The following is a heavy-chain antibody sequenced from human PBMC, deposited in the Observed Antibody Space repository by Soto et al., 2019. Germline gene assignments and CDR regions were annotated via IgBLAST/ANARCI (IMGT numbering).Heavy chain of an antibody. CDR1: GFTFSSYA. V-gene: IGHV3-23*01. Sequence: EVQLLEAGGGLVQPGGSLRLSCAASGFTFSSYAMSWVRQAPGKGLEWVAAISGSGGSTYYADSVKGRFTISRDNSKNTLYLQMNSLRAEDTAVYYCAKDDYRNYGSFDYWGQGTLVTVCS. J-gene: IGHJ4*02. CDR3: AKDDYRNYGSFDY. D-gene: IGHD4-4*01. CDR2: ISGSGGST.